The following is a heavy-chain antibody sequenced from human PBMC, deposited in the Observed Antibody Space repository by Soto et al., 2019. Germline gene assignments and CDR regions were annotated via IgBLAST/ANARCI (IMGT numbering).Heavy chain of an antibody. CDR3: ARQDKSGYSWFDP. CDR2: MYHTGST. CDR1: GGSFSSGGYS. D-gene: IGHD3-22*01. Sequence: PSETLSLTCAVSGGSFSSGGYSWSWIRQAPGKGLEWIGYMYHTGSTFYNPSLKSRVTISLDRSKDQFSLEVNSVTAADTAVYYCARQDKSGYSWFDPWGPGILVTVSS. V-gene: IGHV4-30-2*01. J-gene: IGHJ5*02.